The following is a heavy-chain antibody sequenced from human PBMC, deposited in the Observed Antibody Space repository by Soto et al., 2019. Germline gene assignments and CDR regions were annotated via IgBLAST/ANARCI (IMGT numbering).Heavy chain of an antibody. V-gene: IGHV4-31*03. CDR2: IYYSGST. J-gene: IGHJ6*02. Sequence: PSVTRSLTCPVSGCSISSGVYYWSWLRQHPGKGLEWIGYIYYSGSTYYNPSLKSRVTISVDTSKNQFSLKLSSVTAADTAVYYCARDTYYYDSSGYYDGYYGMDVWGQGTTVTV. CDR1: GCSISSGVYY. CDR3: ARDTYYYDSSGYYDGYYGMDV. D-gene: IGHD3-22*01.